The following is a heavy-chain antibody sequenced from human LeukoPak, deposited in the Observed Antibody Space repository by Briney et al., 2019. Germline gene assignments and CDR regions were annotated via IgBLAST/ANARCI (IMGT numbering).Heavy chain of an antibody. Sequence: PSETLSLTCTVSGGSISSYYWSWIRQPAGKGLEWIGRIYTSGSTNYNPSPKSRVTISVDTSKNQFSLKLSSVTAADTAVYYCARGPAHCSGGSCYGLDYWGQGTLVTVSS. J-gene: IGHJ4*02. CDR1: GGSISSYY. CDR3: ARGPAHCSGGSCYGLDY. CDR2: IYTSGST. V-gene: IGHV4-4*07. D-gene: IGHD2-15*01.